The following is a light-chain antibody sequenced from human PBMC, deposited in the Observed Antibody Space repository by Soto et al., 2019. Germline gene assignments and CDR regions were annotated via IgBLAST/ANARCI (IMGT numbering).Light chain of an antibody. CDR3: ATWDSNTRV. CDR2: LEGSGSY. Sequence: QTVVTQSSSASASLGSSVKLTCTLSSGHSSYIIAWHQQQPGKAPRYLMKLEGSGSYNKGSGVPDRFSGSSSGADRYLTISNLQFEDEADYYCATWDSNTRVFGGGTKLTVL. V-gene: IGLV4-60*02. CDR1: SGHSSYI. J-gene: IGLJ3*02.